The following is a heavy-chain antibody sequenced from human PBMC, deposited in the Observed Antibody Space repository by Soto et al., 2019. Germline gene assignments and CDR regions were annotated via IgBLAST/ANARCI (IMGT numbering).Heavy chain of an antibody. J-gene: IGHJ4*02. CDR1: GFTFGRHG. CDR2: IGSDGRRA. D-gene: IGHD4-17*01. V-gene: IGHV3-33*01. Sequence: QVQLVESGGGVVQPGGSLRLSCAASGFTFGRHGMHWVRQAPGKGLEWVAGIGSDGRRASYADSVKGRFTISRDNGQNTLYLQMNSLRAEATAVSYCVRDDDYGDNGLYYWGQGTRVTVSS. CDR3: VRDDDYGDNGLYY.